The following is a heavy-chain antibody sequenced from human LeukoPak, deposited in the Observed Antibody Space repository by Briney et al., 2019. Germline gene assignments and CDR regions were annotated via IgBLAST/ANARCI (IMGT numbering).Heavy chain of an antibody. CDR3: ASLGYCSSTSCRNNWFDP. Sequence: SETLSLTCAVYGGSFSGYYWSWIRQPPGKGLEWIGEINHSGSTNYNPSLKSRVTISVDTSKNQFSLKLSSMTAADTAVYYCASLGYCSSTSCRNNWFDPWGQGTLVTVSS. CDR2: INHSGST. V-gene: IGHV4-34*01. CDR1: GGSFSGYY. J-gene: IGHJ5*02. D-gene: IGHD2-2*01.